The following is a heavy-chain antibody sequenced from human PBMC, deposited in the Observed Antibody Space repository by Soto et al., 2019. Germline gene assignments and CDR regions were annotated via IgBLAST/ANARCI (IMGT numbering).Heavy chain of an antibody. D-gene: IGHD3-10*01. CDR2: ISYSGNT. CDR3: ARLAGGSGSYIGQQLNDFDY. J-gene: IGHJ4*02. Sequence: SETLSLTCTVSGGSISSYYWSWIRQSPGKGLEWIGYISYSGNTNYNPSFKSRVTILIDTSRNQFSLKLSSATAVDTAVYYCARLAGGSGSYIGQQLNDFDYWGQGTLVTVSS. CDR1: GGSISSYY. V-gene: IGHV4-59*01.